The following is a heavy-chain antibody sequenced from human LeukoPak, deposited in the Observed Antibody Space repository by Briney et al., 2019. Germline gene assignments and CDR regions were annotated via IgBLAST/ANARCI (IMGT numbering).Heavy chain of an antibody. V-gene: IGHV3-21*01. CDR3: ARDGPGSSKGDY. D-gene: IGHD2-2*01. J-gene: IGHJ4*02. CDR2: ISSSSSYI. CDR1: GFTFSSYS. Sequence: PGGSLRLSCAASGFTFSSYSMNWVRQAPGKGLEWVSSISSSSSYIYYADSVKGRFTISRDNAKNSLYLQMNSLRAEDTAVYYCARDGPGSSKGDYWGQGTLVTVSS.